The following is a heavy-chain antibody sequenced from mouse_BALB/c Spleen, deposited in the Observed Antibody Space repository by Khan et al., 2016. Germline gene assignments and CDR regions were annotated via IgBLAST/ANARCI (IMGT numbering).Heavy chain of an antibody. CDR1: AFNIKDYY. D-gene: IGHD2-1*01. J-gene: IGHJ2*01. CDR3: NAIYYGNYIYFDY. CDR2: IDPESGDT. Sequence: VQLQQSGAELVRSGASVKLSCTASAFNIKDYYIHWVKQRPEQGLEWIGWIDPESGDTEYVPKFQGKATVTADTYSNTAYLQLSSLTSEDSAVYYCNAIYYGNYIYFDYWGQGTTLTVSS. V-gene: IGHV14-4*02.